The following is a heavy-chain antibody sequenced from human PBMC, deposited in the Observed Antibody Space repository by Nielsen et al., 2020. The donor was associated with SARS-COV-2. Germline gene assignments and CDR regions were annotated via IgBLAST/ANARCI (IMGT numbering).Heavy chain of an antibody. V-gene: IGHV3-48*01. D-gene: IGHD1-26*01. CDR2: ISSGGKTM. CDR3: ARDGWDRSTDGMDV. Sequence: GESLKISCAASGFTFSSYWMSWVRQAPGRGLEWISYISSGGKTMYYAESVKGRFTISRDNFKNTLFLQMNSLRVEDTAVYFCARDGWDRSTDGMDVWGQGTTVTVSS. J-gene: IGHJ6*02. CDR1: GFTFSSYW.